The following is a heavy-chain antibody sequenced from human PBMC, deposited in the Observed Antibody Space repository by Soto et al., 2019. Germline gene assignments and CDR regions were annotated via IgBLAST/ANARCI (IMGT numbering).Heavy chain of an antibody. CDR1: GFTFSSYA. V-gene: IGHV3-30-3*01. J-gene: IGHJ6*02. CDR3: ARESKDIVVVVAQYYYGMDV. D-gene: IGHD2-15*01. CDR2: ISYDGSNK. Sequence: GESLKISCAASGFTFSSYAMHWVRQAPGKGLEWVAVISYDGSNKYYADSVKGRFTISRDNSKNTLYLQMNSLRAEDTAVYYCARESKDIVVVVAQYYYGMDVWGQGTTVTVSS.